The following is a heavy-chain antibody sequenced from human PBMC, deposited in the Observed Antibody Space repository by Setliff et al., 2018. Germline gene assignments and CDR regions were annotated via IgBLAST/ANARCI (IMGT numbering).Heavy chain of an antibody. CDR1: GYSFTNYY. Sequence: ASVKVSCKASGYSFTNYYIHWVRQAPGQGLEWVGIINPSGGSTSYAQKFQGRVTMTRDTSTRTVYMDLSSLRSEDTAVYYCARAPYGSSWYGYYYYYMDVWGKGTTVTVSS. CDR2: INPSGGST. J-gene: IGHJ6*03. V-gene: IGHV1-46*01. CDR3: ARAPYGSSWYGYYYYYMDV. D-gene: IGHD6-13*01.